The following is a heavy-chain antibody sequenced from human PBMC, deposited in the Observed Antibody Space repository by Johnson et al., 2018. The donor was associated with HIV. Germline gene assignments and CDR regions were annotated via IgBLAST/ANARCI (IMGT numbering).Heavy chain of an antibody. CDR3: ARGKDMAGTGAFDI. CDR2: ISYDGSNK. J-gene: IGHJ3*02. V-gene: IGHV3-30*04. CDR1: GFTFSSYA. D-gene: IGHD5-24*01. Sequence: VESGGGVVQPGRSLRLSCAASGFTFSSYAIHWVRQAPGKGLEWVAAISYDGSNKYYADSVKGRFTISRDNSKTTLYLQMNSLRAGDTAVYFCARGKDMAGTGAFDIWGQGTMVTVSS.